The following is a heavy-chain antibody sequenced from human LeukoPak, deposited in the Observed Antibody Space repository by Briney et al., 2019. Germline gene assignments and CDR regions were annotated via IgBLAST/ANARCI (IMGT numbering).Heavy chain of an antibody. V-gene: IGHV1-69*05. CDR2: IIPIFGTA. CDR3: AREKGPTGTTGAWFDP. Sequence: GASVKVSCKASGGTFSSYAISWVRQAPGQGLEWMGGIIPIFGTANYAQKFQGRVTITTDESTSTAYMELSSLRSEDTAVYYCAREKGPTGTTGAWFDPWGQGTLVTVSS. J-gene: IGHJ5*02. CDR1: GGTFSSYA. D-gene: IGHD1-7*01.